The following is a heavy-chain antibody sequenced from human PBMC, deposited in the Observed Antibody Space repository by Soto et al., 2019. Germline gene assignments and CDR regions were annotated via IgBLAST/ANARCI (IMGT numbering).Heavy chain of an antibody. CDR3: ASLGGYYGMDV. V-gene: IGHV4-39*01. Sequence: PSETLSLTCTVSGGSISSSSYYWGWIRQPPGKGLEWIGSIYYSGSTYYNPSLKSRVTISVDTSKNQFSLKLSSVTAADTAVYYCASLGGYYGMDVWGQGTTVTV. CDR2: IYYSGST. J-gene: IGHJ6*02. CDR1: GGSISSSSYY. D-gene: IGHD3-16*01.